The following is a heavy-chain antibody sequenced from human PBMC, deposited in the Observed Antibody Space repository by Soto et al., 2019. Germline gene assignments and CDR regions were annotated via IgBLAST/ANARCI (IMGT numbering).Heavy chain of an antibody. D-gene: IGHD5-18*01. J-gene: IGHJ5*02. CDR3: ARDPDPAMVTYWFDP. CDR1: GFTFSSYW. V-gene: IGHV3-74*01. CDR2: INTDGSRT. Sequence: EVLLVESGGGLVQPGGSLRLSCAASGFTFSSYWMHWVRQAPGKGLVWVSRINTDGSRTHYADSVKGRFTISRDNAKNTLYLQMNSLRVEDTAVYYCARDPDPAMVTYWFDPWGQGTLVTVSS.